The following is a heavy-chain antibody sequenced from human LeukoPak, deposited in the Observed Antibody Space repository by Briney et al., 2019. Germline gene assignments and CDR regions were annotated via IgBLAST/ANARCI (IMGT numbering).Heavy chain of an antibody. D-gene: IGHD2-2*01. V-gene: IGHV1-69*05. CDR1: GGTFSSYA. Sequence: SVKVSCKASGGTFSSYAISWVRQAPGQGLEWMGGIVPIFGTANYAQKFQGRVTITTDESTSTAYMELSSLRSEDTAVYYCARADCSSTSCYPGAFDIWGQGTMVTVSS. CDR2: IVPIFGTA. CDR3: ARADCSSTSCYPGAFDI. J-gene: IGHJ3*02.